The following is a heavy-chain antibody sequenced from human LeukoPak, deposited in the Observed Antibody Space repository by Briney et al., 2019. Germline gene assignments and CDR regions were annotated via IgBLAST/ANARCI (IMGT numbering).Heavy chain of an antibody. Sequence: SETLSLTCTVSGGSISSSSYYWGWIRQPPGKGLEWIGSIYYSGSTYYNPSLKSRVTISVDTSKNQFSLKLSSVTVADTAVYYCARLVASSSWWDYWGQGTLVTVSS. J-gene: IGHJ4*02. V-gene: IGHV4-39*01. CDR2: IYYSGST. CDR3: ARLVASSSWWDY. D-gene: IGHD6-13*01. CDR1: GGSISSSSYY.